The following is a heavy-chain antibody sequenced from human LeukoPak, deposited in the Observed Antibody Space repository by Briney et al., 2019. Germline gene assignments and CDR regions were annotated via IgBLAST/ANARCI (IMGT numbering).Heavy chain of an antibody. D-gene: IGHD3-16*01. CDR3: AQGASPDY. CDR1: GFTFSTYA. CDR2: ISGSGGST. Sequence: GASLRLSCAASGFTFSTYAMSWVRQAPGKGLEWVSAISGSGGSTYFADSVKGRFSVSRDNSKNALYLQMNSLRAEDTAVYYCAQGASPDYWGQGTLVTVSS. V-gene: IGHV3-23*01. J-gene: IGHJ4*02.